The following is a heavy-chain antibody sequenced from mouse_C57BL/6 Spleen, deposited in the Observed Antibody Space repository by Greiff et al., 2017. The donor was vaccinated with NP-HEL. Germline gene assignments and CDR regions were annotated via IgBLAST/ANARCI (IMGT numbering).Heavy chain of an antibody. CDR3: ARSFYDGYFDV. CDR2: INPSSGYT. J-gene: IGHJ1*03. CDR1: GYTFTSYW. Sequence: QVQLKESGAELAKPGASVKLSCKASGYTFTSYWMHWVKQRPGQGLEWIGYINPSSGYTKYNQKFKDKATLTADKSSSSAYMQLSSLTYEDSAVYYCARSFYDGYFDVWGTGTTVTVSS. D-gene: IGHD2-3*01. V-gene: IGHV1-7*01.